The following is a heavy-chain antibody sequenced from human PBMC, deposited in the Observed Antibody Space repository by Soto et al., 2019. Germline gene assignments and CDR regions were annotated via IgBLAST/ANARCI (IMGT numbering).Heavy chain of an antibody. J-gene: IGHJ4*02. CDR1: GFTFSSYG. D-gene: IGHD3-3*01. Sequence: GGSLRLSCAASGFTFSSYGMHWVRQAPGKRLEWVAVIWYDGSNKYYADSVKGRFTISRDNSKNTLYLQMNSLRAEDTAVYYCARERRITIFGVVTSDSFDYWGQGTLVTVSS. V-gene: IGHV3-33*01. CDR2: IWYDGSNK. CDR3: ARERRITIFGVVTSDSFDY.